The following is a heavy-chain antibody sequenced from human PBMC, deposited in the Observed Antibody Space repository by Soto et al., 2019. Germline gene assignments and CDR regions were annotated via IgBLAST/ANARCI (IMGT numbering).Heavy chain of an antibody. CDR2: MNPNSGNT. D-gene: IGHD6-6*01. Sequence: ASVKVSCKASGYTFTSYDINWVRQATGQGLEWMGWMNPNSGNTGYAQKFQGRVTMTRNTSISTAYMELSSLRSEDTAVYYCARMGSRRYSSSSGAYYYYMDVWGKGTRVTVSS. CDR1: GYTFTSYD. J-gene: IGHJ6*03. CDR3: ARMGSRRYSSSSGAYYYYMDV. V-gene: IGHV1-8*01.